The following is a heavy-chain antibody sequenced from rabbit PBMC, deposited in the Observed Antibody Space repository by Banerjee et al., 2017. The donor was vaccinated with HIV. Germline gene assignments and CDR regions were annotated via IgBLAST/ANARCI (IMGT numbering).Heavy chain of an antibody. J-gene: IGHJ4*01. CDR1: GFSFSSSDY. CDR2: INAVTGKA. Sequence: QSLEESGGDLVKPGASLTLTCTASGFSFSSSDYICWVRQAPGKGLEWIACINAVTGKAVYATWAKGRFPFSKTSSTTVTLQMTSLTAADTATYFCARGSATMTLVITGYYLSLWGQGTLVTVS. D-gene: IGHD2-1*01. CDR3: ARGSATMTLVITGYYLSL. V-gene: IGHV1S40*01.